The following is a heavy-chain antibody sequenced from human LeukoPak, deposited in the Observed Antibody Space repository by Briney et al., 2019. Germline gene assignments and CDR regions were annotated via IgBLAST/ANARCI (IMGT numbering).Heavy chain of an antibody. CDR3: AKDGQTYYYGSGTEGYFDY. CDR2: ISWNSGSI. D-gene: IGHD3-10*01. J-gene: IGHJ4*02. Sequence: GGSLRLSCAASGFTFDDYAMHWVRQAPGKGLEWVSGISWNSGSIGYADSVKGRFTISRDNAKNSLYLQMNSLRAEDTALYYCAKDGQTYYYGSGTEGYFDYWGQGTLVSVSS. V-gene: IGHV3-9*01. CDR1: GFTFDDYA.